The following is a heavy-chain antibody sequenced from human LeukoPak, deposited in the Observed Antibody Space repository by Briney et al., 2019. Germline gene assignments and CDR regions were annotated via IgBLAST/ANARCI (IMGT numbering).Heavy chain of an antibody. CDR3: ARDYPTQKGYGMDV. Sequence: PGGSLRLSCAASGFTVSSNYMSWVRQAPGKGLEWVSVIYNGGSTYYADSVKGRFTISRDNSKNTLYLQMNSLRAEDTAVYYCARDYPTQKGYGMDVWGQGTTVTVSS. CDR1: GFTVSSNY. J-gene: IGHJ6*02. V-gene: IGHV3-53*01. CDR2: IYNGGST.